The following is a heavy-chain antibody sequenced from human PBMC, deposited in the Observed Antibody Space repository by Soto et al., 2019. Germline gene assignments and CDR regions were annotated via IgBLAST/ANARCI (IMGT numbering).Heavy chain of an antibody. CDR2: ISPMVGAA. Sequence: QVQLVQSGAEMKKPGSSVKVSCQSSGGTFNTYAMNWVRQAPGQGPEWMGDISPMVGAANYATKFQGRVTITADESTGTSYMQLSSLTSEDTALYFCAREVQVHTPAFVYWGQGTLVTVSS. D-gene: IGHD3-10*01. CDR3: AREVQVHTPAFVY. J-gene: IGHJ4*02. CDR1: GGTFNTYA. V-gene: IGHV1-69*19.